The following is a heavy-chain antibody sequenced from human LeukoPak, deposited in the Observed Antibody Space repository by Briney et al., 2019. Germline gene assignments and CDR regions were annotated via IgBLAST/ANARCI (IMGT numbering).Heavy chain of an antibody. Sequence: ASVKVSCKASGYTFTSYGISWVRQAPGQGLEWMGWISAYNGNTNYAQKLQGRVTMTTDTSTSTAYMELRSLRSDDTAVYYCARTMGQDYYYYYMDVWGKGTTVTVSS. CDR2: ISAYNGNT. CDR1: GYTFTSYG. D-gene: IGHD2-8*01. CDR3: ARTMGQDYYYYYMDV. V-gene: IGHV1-18*01. J-gene: IGHJ6*03.